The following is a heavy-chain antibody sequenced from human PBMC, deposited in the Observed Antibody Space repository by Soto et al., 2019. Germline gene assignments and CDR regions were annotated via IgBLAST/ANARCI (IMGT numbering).Heavy chain of an antibody. CDR2: IYYSGST. CDR1: GGYIRNSSYH. Sequence: PLETLPLPCTVSGGYIRNSSYHRGMNNQPPGKGLEWIGSIYYSGSTYYNPSLKSRVTISVDTSKNQFSLKLSSVTAADTAVYYCARRAAVAGNFDYWGQGTLVTVSS. V-gene: IGHV4-39*01. D-gene: IGHD6-19*01. J-gene: IGHJ4*02. CDR3: ARRAAVAGNFDY.